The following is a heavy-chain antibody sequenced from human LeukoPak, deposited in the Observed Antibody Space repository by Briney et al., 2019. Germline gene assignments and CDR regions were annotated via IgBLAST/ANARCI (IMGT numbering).Heavy chain of an antibody. CDR1: GFTVSNNY. D-gene: IGHD2-21*02. J-gene: IGHJ4*02. CDR3: AREKGLAYCGGDCYYFDY. CDR2: IYSDGTT. Sequence: GGSLRLSCAASGFTVSNNYMSWVRQAPGKKLEWVSDIYSDGTTFYADSVKGRFTISRDNSKNTLYLQMNSLRAEDTAVYYCAREKGLAYCGGDCYYFDYWGQGTLVTVSS. V-gene: IGHV3-53*01.